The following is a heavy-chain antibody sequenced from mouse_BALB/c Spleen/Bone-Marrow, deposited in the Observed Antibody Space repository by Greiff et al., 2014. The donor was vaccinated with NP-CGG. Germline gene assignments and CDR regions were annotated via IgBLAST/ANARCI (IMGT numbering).Heavy chain of an antibody. J-gene: IGHJ1*01. CDR2: IHPNSGNT. V-gene: IGHV1S130*01. D-gene: IGHD2-14*01. CDR1: GYTFTSSW. CDR3: ARSYRFWYFDV. Sequence: QVQLQQSGSVLVRPGASVKLSCKASGYTFTSSWVHWAKQRPGQGLEWIGDIHPNSGNTNYNEKFRGKATLTVDTYSNTASVDLSSLTSEDSAVYYCARSYRFWYFDVWGAGTTVTVSS.